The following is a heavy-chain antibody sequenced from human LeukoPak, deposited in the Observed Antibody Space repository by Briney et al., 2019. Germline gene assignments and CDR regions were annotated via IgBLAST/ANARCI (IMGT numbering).Heavy chain of an antibody. V-gene: IGHV3-23*01. D-gene: IGHD3-10*01. Sequence: GGSLRLSCAASGFTFSSYAMSWVRQAPGKGLEWVSAISGSGGSTYYADSVKGRFTISRDNSKNTLYLQMNSLRAEDTAVHYCAKDSLLWFGESPFDPWGQGTLVTVSS. CDR2: ISGSGGST. CDR3: AKDSLLWFGESPFDP. J-gene: IGHJ5*02. CDR1: GFTFSSYA.